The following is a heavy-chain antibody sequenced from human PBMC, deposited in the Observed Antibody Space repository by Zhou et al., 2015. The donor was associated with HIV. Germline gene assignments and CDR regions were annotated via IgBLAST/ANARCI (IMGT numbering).Heavy chain of an antibody. J-gene: IGHJ4*02. CDR1: GGTFSSYT. CDR3: ARVYRHGDYERFDY. CDR2: IIPILGIA. Sequence: QVQLVQSGAEVKKPGSSVKVSCKASGGTFSSYTISWVRQAPGQGLEWMGRIIPILGIANYAQKFQGRVTITADKSTSTAYMELSSLRSEDTAVYYCARVYRHGDYERFDYWGQGTLVTVSS. D-gene: IGHD4-17*01. V-gene: IGHV1-69*02.